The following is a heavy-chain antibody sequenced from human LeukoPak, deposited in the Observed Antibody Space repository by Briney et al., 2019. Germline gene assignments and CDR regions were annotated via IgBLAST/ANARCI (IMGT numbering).Heavy chain of an antibody. D-gene: IGHD5-18*01. Sequence: TSETLSLTCTVSGGSISSYYWSWIRQPPGKGLEWIGYIYYSGSTNYNPSLKSRVTISVDTSKNQFSLKLSSVTAADTAVYYCARGDQLWFFWGQGTLVTVSS. V-gene: IGHV4-59*01. CDR1: GGSISSYY. J-gene: IGHJ4*02. CDR2: IYYSGST. CDR3: ARGDQLWFF.